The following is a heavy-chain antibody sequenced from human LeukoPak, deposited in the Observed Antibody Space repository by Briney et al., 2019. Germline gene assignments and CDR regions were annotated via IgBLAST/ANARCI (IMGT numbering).Heavy chain of an antibody. J-gene: IGHJ6*03. V-gene: IGHV3-23*01. D-gene: IGHD3-22*01. Sequence: GGSLRLSCAASGFTFSSYAMSWVRQAPGRGLEWVSAISGGGGSTYYADSVKGRFTISRDNSKNTLYLQMNSLRAEDTAVYYCAKAIDSSGYYPRPYYYYMDVWGKGTTVTVSS. CDR2: ISGGGGST. CDR1: GFTFSSYA. CDR3: AKAIDSSGYYPRPYYYYMDV.